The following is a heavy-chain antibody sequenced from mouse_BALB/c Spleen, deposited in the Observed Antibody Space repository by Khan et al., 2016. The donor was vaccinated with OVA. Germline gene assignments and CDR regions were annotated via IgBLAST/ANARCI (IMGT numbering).Heavy chain of an antibody. Sequence: QVQLQQSGPELVKPGASVKMSCKASGYTFTDYVISWVKQSTGQGLEWIGEIYPGSGSTYYNEKFKGKATLTADKSSNTAYMQLSSLTSEDSAVYFCARGGGYGISWFAYWGQGTLVTVSA. D-gene: IGHD2-10*02. CDR2: IYPGSGST. CDR1: GYTFTDYV. CDR3: ARGGGYGISWFAY. V-gene: IGHV1-77*01. J-gene: IGHJ3*01.